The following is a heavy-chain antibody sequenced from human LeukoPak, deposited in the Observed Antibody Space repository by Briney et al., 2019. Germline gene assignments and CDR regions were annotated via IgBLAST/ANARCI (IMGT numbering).Heavy chain of an antibody. CDR2: ISSSSSYI. Sequence: GGSLRLSCAASGFTFSSYSMHWVRQAPGKGLEWVSSISSSSSYIYYADSVEGRFTISTDNAKNSLYLQMNSLRAEDTAVYYCARDPGGAQMDVWGKGTTVTISS. D-gene: IGHD3-10*01. CDR1: GFTFSSYS. V-gene: IGHV3-21*01. CDR3: ARDPGGAQMDV. J-gene: IGHJ6*04.